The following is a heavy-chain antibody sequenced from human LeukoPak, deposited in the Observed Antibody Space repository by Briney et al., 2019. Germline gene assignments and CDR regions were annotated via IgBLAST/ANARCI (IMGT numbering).Heavy chain of an antibody. Sequence: PSETLSLTCAVSGGSISSSNWWRWVRQPPGKGLEWIGEIYHSGSTNYNPSLKSRVTISVDKSKNQFSLKLSSVTAADTAVYYCARVVVGATLSFDYWGQGTLVTVSS. CDR2: IYHSGST. V-gene: IGHV4-4*02. CDR3: ARVVVGATLSFDY. D-gene: IGHD1-26*01. CDR1: GGSISSSNW. J-gene: IGHJ4*02.